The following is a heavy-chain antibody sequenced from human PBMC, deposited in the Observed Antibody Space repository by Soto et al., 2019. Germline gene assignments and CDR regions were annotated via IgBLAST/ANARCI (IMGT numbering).Heavy chain of an antibody. J-gene: IGHJ4*02. CDR2: ISAYNGNT. V-gene: IGHV1-18*01. D-gene: IGHD3-3*01. Sequence: ASVKVSCKASGYTFTSYGISWVRQAPGQGLEWMGWISAYNGNTNYAQKLQGRVTMTTDTSTSTAYMELRSLRSDDTSMYYCARLGYDFWSGYRYYFDYWGQGTLVTVSS. CDR1: GYTFTSYG. CDR3: ARLGYDFWSGYRYYFDY.